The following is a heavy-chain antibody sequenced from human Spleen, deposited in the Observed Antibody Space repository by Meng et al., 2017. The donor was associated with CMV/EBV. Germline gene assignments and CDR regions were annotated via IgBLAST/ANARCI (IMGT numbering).Heavy chain of an antibody. V-gene: IGHV1-18*04. CDR1: GYTFTSYG. J-gene: IGHJ4*02. D-gene: IGHD3-10*01. Sequence: GYTFTSYGISWVRQAPGKGLEWMGWISGYNGNTNDAQRFQGRVIMTTDTSTTTAYMELRSLTSDDTAVYYCARAPLYGSGNYYHYWGQGTLVTVSS. CDR3: ARAPLYGSGNYYHY. CDR2: ISGYNGNT.